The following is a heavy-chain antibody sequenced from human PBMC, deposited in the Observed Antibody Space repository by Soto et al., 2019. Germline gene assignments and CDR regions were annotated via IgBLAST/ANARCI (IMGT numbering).Heavy chain of an antibody. D-gene: IGHD3-16*02. CDR3: ARDDSGYPSYFHY. J-gene: IGHJ4*02. V-gene: IGHV3-48*03. CDR1: GFTFSSYE. Sequence: EEQLVESGGGLVQPGGSLRLSCAASGFTFSSYEMNWVRQAPGKGLEWVSYISSGGSTIYYADSVRGRFTISRDNAKNSLYLQMNSLRAEDTAVYYCARDDSGYPSYFHYWGQGTLVTVSS. CDR2: ISSGGSTI.